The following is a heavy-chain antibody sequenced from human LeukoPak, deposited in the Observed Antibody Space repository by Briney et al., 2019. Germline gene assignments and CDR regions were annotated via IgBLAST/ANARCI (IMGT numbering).Heavy chain of an antibody. CDR1: GGTFRNYA. CDR2: IIPIFGTA. Sequence: ASVKVSCKASGGTFRNYAISWVRQAPGQGLEWIGGIIPIFGTANYAQKFLGRVTITADESTSTAYMELSSLRSEDTAVYYCARGWDSSGQIPFFYWGQGTLVTVSS. D-gene: IGHD3-22*01. CDR3: ARGWDSSGQIPFFY. V-gene: IGHV1-69*13. J-gene: IGHJ4*02.